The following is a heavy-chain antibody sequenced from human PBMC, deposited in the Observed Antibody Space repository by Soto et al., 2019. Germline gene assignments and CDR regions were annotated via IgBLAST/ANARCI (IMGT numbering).Heavy chain of an antibody. D-gene: IGHD3-3*01. CDR3: ARGGGYYYYYGMDV. J-gene: IGHJ6*02. V-gene: IGHV3-13*01. CDR1: GFTFSSYD. CDR2: IGTAGDT. Sequence: GGSLRLSCAASGFTFSSYDMHWVRQATGKGLERVSAIGTAGDTYYPGSVKGRFTISRENAKNSLYLQMNSLRAEDTAVYYCARGGGYYYYYGMDVWGQGTTVTVSS.